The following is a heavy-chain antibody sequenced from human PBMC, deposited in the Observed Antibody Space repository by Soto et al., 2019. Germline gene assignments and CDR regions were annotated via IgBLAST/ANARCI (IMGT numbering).Heavy chain of an antibody. V-gene: IGHV3-30*18. Sequence: QVQLVESGGGVVQPGRSLRLSCAASGFTFSSYGMHWVRQAPGKGLEWVAVISYDGSNKYYADSVKGRFTISRDNSKNTLYLQMNSLRAEDTAVYYCAKSLPKYWELGAFDIWGQGTMVTVSS. CDR3: AKSLPKYWELGAFDI. J-gene: IGHJ3*02. D-gene: IGHD1-26*01. CDR1: GFTFSSYG. CDR2: ISYDGSNK.